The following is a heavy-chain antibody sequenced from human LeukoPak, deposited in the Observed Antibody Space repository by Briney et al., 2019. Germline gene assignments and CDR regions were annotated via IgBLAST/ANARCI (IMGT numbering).Heavy chain of an antibody. D-gene: IGHD3-9*01. V-gene: IGHV5-51*01. Sequence: GESLKISCKGSGYSFTSYWIGWVRQMPGKGLEWMGIIYPGDSDTRYSPSFQGQVTISADKSISTAYLQWSSLKASDTAMYYCARQGVLRYFDWLLFDAFDIWGQGTMVTVSS. CDR3: ARQGVLRYFDWLLFDAFDI. CDR2: IYPGDSDT. J-gene: IGHJ3*02. CDR1: GYSFTSYW.